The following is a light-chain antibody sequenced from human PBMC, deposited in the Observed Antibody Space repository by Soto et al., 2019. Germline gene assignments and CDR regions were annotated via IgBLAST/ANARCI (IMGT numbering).Light chain of an antibody. V-gene: IGKV1-33*01. CDR1: QDIYDY. CDR2: AAS. CDR3: QQYDNSPMFT. Sequence: DIQMTQSPSSLSASVGDSVTITCQASQDIYDYLNWYQHKPGKAPRLLIYAASNLETGVPSRFSGIGSGKDFTFTINSLQPEDIATYYCQQYDNSPMFTFGRGTKVEI. J-gene: IGKJ2*01.